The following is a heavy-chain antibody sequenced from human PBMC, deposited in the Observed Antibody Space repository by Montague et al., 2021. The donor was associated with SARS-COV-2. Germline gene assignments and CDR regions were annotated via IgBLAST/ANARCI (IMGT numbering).Heavy chain of an antibody. J-gene: IGHJ5*02. V-gene: IGHV4-59*01. Sequence: SETLSLTCTVPGDSISGYYWTWIRQAPEKGLEWIGYIYHTGSINYNPSLKSRVTISVDTSKNQFSLKLNSVTAADTAVYYCARGASELPSWGQGALVTVSS. CDR1: GDSISGYY. D-gene: IGHD3-10*01. CDR2: IYHTGSI. CDR3: ARGASELPS.